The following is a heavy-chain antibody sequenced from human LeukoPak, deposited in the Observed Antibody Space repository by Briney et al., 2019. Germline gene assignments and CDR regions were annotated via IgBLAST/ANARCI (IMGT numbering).Heavy chain of an antibody. J-gene: IGHJ4*02. Sequence: GESLKISCKGSGYSFTSYWIGWVRQMPGRGLEWMGIIYPCDSDTRFSTSFQGQVTISADKSISTAYLQWSSLKASDTAMYYCARQGRQLWPDYWGQGTLVTVSS. V-gene: IGHV5-51*01. CDR2: IYPCDSDT. D-gene: IGHD5-18*01. CDR3: ARQGRQLWPDY. CDR1: GYSFTSYW.